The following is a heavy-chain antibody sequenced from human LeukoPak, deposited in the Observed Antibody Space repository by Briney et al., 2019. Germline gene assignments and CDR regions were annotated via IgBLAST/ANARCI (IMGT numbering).Heavy chain of an antibody. J-gene: IGHJ6*03. CDR2: INHSGST. D-gene: IGHD3-10*01. Sequence: SETLSLTCTVSGYSISSGYYWGWIRQPPGKGLERIGSINHSGSTNYNPSLKSRVTISVDTSKNQFSLKLSSVTAADTAVYYCARGRHGVYYYYYMDVWGKGTTVTVSS. V-gene: IGHV4-38-2*02. CDR3: ARGRHGVYYYYYMDV. CDR1: GYSISSGYY.